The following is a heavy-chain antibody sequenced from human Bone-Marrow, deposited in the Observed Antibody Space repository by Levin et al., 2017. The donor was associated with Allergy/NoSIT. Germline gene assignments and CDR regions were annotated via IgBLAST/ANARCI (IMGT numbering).Heavy chain of an antibody. Sequence: AGESLKISCKAVGYSFTSFFLLWVRQAPGQGLEWVGRINPNSGDTKYAQSFQGRVTLMADTSINTAYLEMNNLRSDDTAVYFCAKGGRGSAWYFPSWGQGTRVTVSS. CDR3: AKGGRGSAWYFPS. J-gene: IGHJ5*02. V-gene: IGHV1-2*06. D-gene: IGHD6-19*01. CDR2: INPNSGDT. CDR1: GYSFTSFF.